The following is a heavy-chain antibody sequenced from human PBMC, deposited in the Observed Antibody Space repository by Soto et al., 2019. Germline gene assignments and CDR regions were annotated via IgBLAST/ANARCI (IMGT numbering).Heavy chain of an antibody. V-gene: IGHV4-59*03. CDR1: GGSFSGNY. CDR2: IYYSGST. Sequence: SETLSLTCDVSGGSFSGNYWTLIRQYPGKGLEWIGYIYYSGSTNYNPSLKGRVTISVDASRSQFSLKLTSVTAADTALYYCAAGTLGAARTPLDDWGQGTLVTVSS. D-gene: IGHD3-16*01. CDR3: AAGTLGAARTPLDD. J-gene: IGHJ4*02.